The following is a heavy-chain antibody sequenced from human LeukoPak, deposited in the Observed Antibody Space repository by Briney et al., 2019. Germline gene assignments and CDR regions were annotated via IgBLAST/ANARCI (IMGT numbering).Heavy chain of an antibody. CDR1: GGTFSSYA. Sequence: SVKVSCKASGGTFSSYAISWVRQAPGQGLEWMGGIIPIFGTANYAQKFQGRVTMTRDMSTSTVYMELSSLRSEDTAVYYCASSSCSSTSCYLIDAFDIWGQGTMVTVSS. J-gene: IGHJ3*02. D-gene: IGHD2-2*01. V-gene: IGHV1-69*05. CDR2: IIPIFGTA. CDR3: ASSSCSSTSCYLIDAFDI.